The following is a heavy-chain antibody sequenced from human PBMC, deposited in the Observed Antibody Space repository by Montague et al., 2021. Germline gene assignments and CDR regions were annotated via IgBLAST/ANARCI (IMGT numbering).Heavy chain of an antibody. CDR2: VCLIRSS. Sequence: SETLSLTCAVYASSHSASYWTLTRPSPRTARDTTGEVCLIRSSYYNPSLKSRVTMSVDKSKNQFSLKLRSVNAADTAVYYRASDRGPFDYLGQGTVVTVSS. V-gene: IGHV4-34*01. D-gene: IGHD3-10*01. J-gene: IGHJ4*02. CDR3: ASDRGPFDY. CDR1: ASSHSASY.